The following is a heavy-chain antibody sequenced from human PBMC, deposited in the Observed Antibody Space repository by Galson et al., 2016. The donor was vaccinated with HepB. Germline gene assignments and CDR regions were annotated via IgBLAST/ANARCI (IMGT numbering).Heavy chain of an antibody. J-gene: IGHJ4*02. V-gene: IGHV3-30*12. CDR3: VCQTSDFDY. CDR1: GFNLNTYG. CDR2: ISYDGSDE. Sequence: SLRLSCAASGFNLNTYGIHWVRQAPGMGLNWVAFISYDGSDEIYADSVKGRYTISRDNSKNTVYLQLNSLRAEDTAFFYCVCQTSDFDYWGQGTLVTVSS.